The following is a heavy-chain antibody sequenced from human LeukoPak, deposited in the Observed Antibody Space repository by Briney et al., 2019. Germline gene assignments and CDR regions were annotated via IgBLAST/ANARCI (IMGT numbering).Heavy chain of an antibody. CDR2: VSTKEGT. Sequence: TSETLSLTCTVSGGSVSSDYWSWLRRPAGETLEWIGRVSTKEGTNHNPSLKSRVTLSLDTSKNQFSLKLSSVTAADTAVYYCARDNGASGWSHQSFDYWGQGMLVTVSS. V-gene: IGHV4-4*07. CDR3: ARDNGASGWSHQSFDY. J-gene: IGHJ4*02. D-gene: IGHD6-19*01. CDR1: GGSVSSDY.